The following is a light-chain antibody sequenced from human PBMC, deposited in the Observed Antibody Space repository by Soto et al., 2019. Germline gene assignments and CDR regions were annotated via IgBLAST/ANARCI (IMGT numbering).Light chain of an antibody. V-gene: IGKV1-39*01. Sequence: DIQMTQSPYSLSASVGDRVTITCRASQSIRNYLNWYQQKPGKAPKLLIYAASSLQSGVPSRFSGSGSGTDFTLTINSLQPEDFATYYCQQSYSTPRTFGQGTKVEIK. CDR1: QSIRNY. J-gene: IGKJ1*01. CDR3: QQSYSTPRT. CDR2: AAS.